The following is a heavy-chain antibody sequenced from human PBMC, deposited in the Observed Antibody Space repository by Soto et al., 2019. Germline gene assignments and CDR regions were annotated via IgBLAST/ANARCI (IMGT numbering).Heavy chain of an antibody. J-gene: IGHJ4*02. Sequence: QVQLVESGGGVVQPGRYLRLSCAASGFTFSSFGMHWVRQAPGKGLEWVAIISYDGRDKYYADSVKGRFTISRVNSKNTLYRQLDILRAEDTAVYYCAKDRLLTGYYFDYWGQGTLVTVSS. D-gene: IGHD3-9*01. CDR1: GFTFSSFG. V-gene: IGHV3-30*18. CDR2: ISYDGRDK. CDR3: AKDRLLTGYYFDY.